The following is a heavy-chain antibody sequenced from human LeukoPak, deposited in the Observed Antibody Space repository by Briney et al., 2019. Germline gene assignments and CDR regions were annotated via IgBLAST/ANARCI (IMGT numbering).Heavy chain of an antibody. Sequence: ASVKVSCKASGYTFTSYGISWVRQAPGQGLEWMGWISAYNGNTNYAQKLQGRVTMTTDTSTSTAYTELRSLRSDDTAVYYCARDHDSSSDYFDYWGQGTLVTVSS. CDR1: GYTFTSYG. V-gene: IGHV1-18*01. J-gene: IGHJ4*02. D-gene: IGHD6-6*01. CDR3: ARDHDSSSDYFDY. CDR2: ISAYNGNT.